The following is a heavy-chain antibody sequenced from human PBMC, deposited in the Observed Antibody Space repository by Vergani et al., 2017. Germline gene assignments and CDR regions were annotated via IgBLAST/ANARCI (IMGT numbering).Heavy chain of an antibody. CDR3: ARSGYSYGYLLFDY. Sequence: QLQLQESGPGLVKPSATLSLTCTVSGGSISSSSYYWGWIRQPPGKGLEWIGSIYYSGSTYYNPSLKSRVTISVDTSKNQFSLKLSSVTAADTAVYYCARSGYSYGYLLFDYWGQGTLVTVSS. CDR1: GGSISSSSYY. D-gene: IGHD5-18*01. J-gene: IGHJ4*02. V-gene: IGHV4-39*07. CDR2: IYYSGST.